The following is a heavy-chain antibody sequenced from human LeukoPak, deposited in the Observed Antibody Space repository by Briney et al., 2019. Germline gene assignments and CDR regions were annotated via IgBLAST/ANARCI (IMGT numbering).Heavy chain of an antibody. D-gene: IGHD3-22*01. CDR3: ARDMYYDSRSYYMDV. Sequence: GGSLRLSCAASGFTFRDYNMTWIRQAPGKGLEWVSYITATGSTIYYGDSLKGRFTISREHAKDSLYLQMNRLRAEDTAVYYCARDMYYDSRSYYMDVWGKGTTVTVSS. V-gene: IGHV3-11*01. CDR1: GFTFRDYN. CDR2: ITATGSTI. J-gene: IGHJ6*03.